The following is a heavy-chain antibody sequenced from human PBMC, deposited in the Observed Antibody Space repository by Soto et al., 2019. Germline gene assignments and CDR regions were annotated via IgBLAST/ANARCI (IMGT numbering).Heavy chain of an antibody. J-gene: IGHJ4*02. CDR1: GYTFTIYY. D-gene: IGHD1-1*01. CDR3: ARALAPYKSNDV. V-gene: IGHV1-46*01. Sequence: QVQLVQSGAEVKKPGASVIVSCKASGYTFTIYYIQWVRQAPGQGLEWIGRINPTGGATSYAQKFQGRVTITSDTSTSTVYMEMNSLKPDDTAVYYSARALAPYKSNDVWGQGTLVTVSS. CDR2: INPTGGAT.